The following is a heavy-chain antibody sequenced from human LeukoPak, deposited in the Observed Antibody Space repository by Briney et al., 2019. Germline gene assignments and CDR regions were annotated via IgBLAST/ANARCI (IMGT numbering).Heavy chain of an antibody. Sequence: GDSLKISCKGSGYSFTDYWIGWVRQMPGKGLEWMGIIYPGDSDTRYSPSFQGQVTISADKSINTAYLHWSSLKASDTAMYYCASRKGYGSGSFLDGFDIWGQGTMVTVSS. CDR3: ASRKGYGSGSFLDGFDI. D-gene: IGHD3-10*01. CDR2: IYPGDSDT. J-gene: IGHJ3*02. CDR1: GYSFTDYW. V-gene: IGHV5-51*01.